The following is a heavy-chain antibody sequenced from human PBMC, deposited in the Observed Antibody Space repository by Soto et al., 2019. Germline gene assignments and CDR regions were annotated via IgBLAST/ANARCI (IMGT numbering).Heavy chain of an antibody. D-gene: IGHD3-9*01. V-gene: IGHV3-30-3*01. CDR3: ARDGYYDILTGYSNFDY. CDR2: ISYDGSNK. Sequence: GGSLRLSCAASGFTVSSYAMHWVRQAPGKGLEWVAVISYDGSNKYYADSVKGRFTISRDNSKNTLYLQMNSLRAEDTAVYYCARDGYYDILTGYSNFDYWGQGTLVTVSS. J-gene: IGHJ4*02. CDR1: GFTVSSYA.